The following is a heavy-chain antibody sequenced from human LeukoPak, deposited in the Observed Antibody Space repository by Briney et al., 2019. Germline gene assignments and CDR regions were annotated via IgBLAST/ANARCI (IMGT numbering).Heavy chain of an antibody. J-gene: IGHJ5*02. V-gene: IGHV6-1*01. D-gene: IGHD6-13*01. CDR1: GDSVSSNSAA. CDR3: ARMGLLSPGQKAAAGTPNWFDP. Sequence: GPGLVKPSQTLSLTCAISGDSVSSNSAAWNWIRQSPSRGLEWLGRTYYRSKWYNDYAVSVKSRITINPDTSKNQFSLQLNSVTPEDTAVYYCARMGLLSPGQKAAAGTPNWFDPWGQGTLVTVSS. CDR2: TYYRSKWYN.